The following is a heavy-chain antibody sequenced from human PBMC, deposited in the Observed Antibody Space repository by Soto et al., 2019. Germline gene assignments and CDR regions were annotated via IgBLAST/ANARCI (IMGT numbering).Heavy chain of an antibody. D-gene: IGHD1-20*01. J-gene: IGHJ4*02. CDR1: GFSLTSRPVG. CDR3: GHRLGGYTWNDGYIDC. Sequence: SGPTLVNPTETLTLTCSFSGFSLTSRPVGVGWIRQPPGKALEWLAVIYWDDDKRYSPSLRSRLTITKDTSKNQVVLTVTNMDPVDTATYYCGHRLGGYTWNDGYIDCWGQGTLVTVSS. CDR2: IYWDDDK. V-gene: IGHV2-5*02.